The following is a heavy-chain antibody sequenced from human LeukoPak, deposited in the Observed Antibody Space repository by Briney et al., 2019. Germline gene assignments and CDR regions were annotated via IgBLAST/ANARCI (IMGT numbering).Heavy chain of an antibody. Sequence: GGSLRLSCAASGFTFSGSAMHWVRQASGKGLEWVGRIRSKANTYATAYAASVKGRFSISRDDSKNMAYLQMNSLRAEDTAVYYCARDQNKLWLYYYYYYYMDVWGKGTTVTISS. CDR1: GFTFSGSA. J-gene: IGHJ6*03. V-gene: IGHV3-73*01. CDR2: IRSKANTYAT. CDR3: ARDQNKLWLYYYYYYYMDV. D-gene: IGHD5-18*01.